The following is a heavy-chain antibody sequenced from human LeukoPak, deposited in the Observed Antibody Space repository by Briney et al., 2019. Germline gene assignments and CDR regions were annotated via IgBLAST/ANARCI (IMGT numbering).Heavy chain of an antibody. V-gene: IGHV1-69*06. CDR3: ARGEVVPAAIGAFDI. CDR2: IIPIFGTA. Sequence: SVNVSCKASGGTFSSYAICWVRQAPGQGLEWMGGIIPIFGTANYAQKSQGRVTITADKSTSTAYMELSSLRSEDTAVYYCARGEVVPAAIGAFDIWGQGTMVTVSS. D-gene: IGHD2-2*01. J-gene: IGHJ3*02. CDR1: GGTFSSYA.